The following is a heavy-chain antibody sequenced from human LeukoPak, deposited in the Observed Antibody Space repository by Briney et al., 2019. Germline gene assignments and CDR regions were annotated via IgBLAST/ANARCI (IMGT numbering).Heavy chain of an antibody. Sequence: PSGTLSLTCAVSGGSITSCYWSWFRQPPGKGLEWIGYIYSSGSTNYNPSLKSRVTISVDTSRNQFSLKLSSVTAADTAVYYCARRDSSGYYSAWGQGTLVTVSS. D-gene: IGHD3-22*01. CDR2: IYSSGST. J-gene: IGHJ4*02. CDR3: ARRDSSGYYSA. CDR1: GGSITSCY. V-gene: IGHV4-59*08.